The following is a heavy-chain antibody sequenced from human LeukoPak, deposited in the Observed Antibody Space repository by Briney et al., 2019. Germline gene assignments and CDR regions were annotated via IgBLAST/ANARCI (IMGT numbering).Heavy chain of an antibody. CDR1: GFTVSSNY. Sequence: GGSLRLSCAASGFTVSSNYMSWVRQAPGKGLEWASVIYSGGSTYYADSVKGRFTISRDNSKNTLYLQMNSLRAEDTAVYYCARFPVVGATTLYYFDYWGQGTLVTVSS. CDR2: IYSGGST. J-gene: IGHJ4*02. D-gene: IGHD1-26*01. V-gene: IGHV3-53*01. CDR3: ARFPVVGATTLYYFDY.